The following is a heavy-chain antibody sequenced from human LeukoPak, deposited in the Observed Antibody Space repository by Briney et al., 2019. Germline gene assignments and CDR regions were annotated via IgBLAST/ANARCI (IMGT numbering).Heavy chain of an antibody. CDR2: ISSTSAYI. CDR1: GFALKSYS. D-gene: IGHD2-8*02. V-gene: IGHV3-21*01. J-gene: IGHJ5*01. CDR3: ARVAVSGPTGWFDS. Sequence: GGSLRLSCGGSGFALKSYSLTWVRQAPGKGLEWVSSISSTSAYIHYADSVKGRFTISRDNVDNVVYLEMSGLRAEDTATYYCARVAVSGPTGWFDSWGQGTLVIVSS.